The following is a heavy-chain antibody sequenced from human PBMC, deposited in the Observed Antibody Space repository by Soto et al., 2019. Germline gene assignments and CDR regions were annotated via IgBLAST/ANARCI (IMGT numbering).Heavy chain of an antibody. J-gene: IGHJ4*02. CDR2: ISYDGSNK. CDR1: GFTFSSYG. V-gene: IGHV3-30*18. Sequence: HPGGSLRLSCAASGFTFSSYGMHWVRQAPGKGLEWVAVISYDGSNKYYADSVKGRFTISRDNSKNTLYLQMNSLRAEDTAVYYCAKELRYSSSWYDFDYWGQGTLVTVSS. CDR3: AKELRYSSSWYDFDY. D-gene: IGHD6-13*01.